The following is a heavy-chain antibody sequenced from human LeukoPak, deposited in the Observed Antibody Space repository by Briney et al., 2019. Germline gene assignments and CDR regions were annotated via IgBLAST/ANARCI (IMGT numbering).Heavy chain of an antibody. CDR3: ARGPRLQYPYYFDY. CDR2: ISSSSNTI. J-gene: IGHJ4*02. Sequence: GGSLRLSCAASGFTFGSYSMNWVRQAPGKGLEWISYISSSSNTIYYADSVKGRFTISRDNAKNSLYLQLNSLRAEDTAVYYCARGPRLQYPYYFDYWGQGTLVTVSS. D-gene: IGHD4-11*01. V-gene: IGHV3-48*01. CDR1: GFTFGSYS.